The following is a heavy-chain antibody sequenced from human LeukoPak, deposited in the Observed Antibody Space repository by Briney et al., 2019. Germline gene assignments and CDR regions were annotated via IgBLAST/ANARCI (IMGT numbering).Heavy chain of an antibody. CDR2: INPNSGGT. V-gene: IGHV1-2*06. Sequence: ASVKVSCKASGYTFTGYYLHWVRQAPGQGLEWMGRINPNSGGTNYAQKFQGRVTMTRDTSISTAYMELSRLRSDDTAVYYCARANGDQRSNAFDIWSQGTMVTVSS. CDR3: ARANGDQRSNAFDI. CDR1: GYTFTGYY. J-gene: IGHJ3*02. D-gene: IGHD4-17*01.